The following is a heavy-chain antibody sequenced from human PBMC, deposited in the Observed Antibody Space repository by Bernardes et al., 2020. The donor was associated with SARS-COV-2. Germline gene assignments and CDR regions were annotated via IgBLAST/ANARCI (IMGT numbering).Heavy chain of an antibody. CDR3: AIAAAGDWYFDL. D-gene: IGHD6-13*01. Sequence: SLRLSCAASGFTFDDYAMHWVRQAPGKGLEWVSGISWNSGSIGYADSVKGRFTISRDNAKNSLYLQMNSLRAEDTALYYCAIAAAGDWYFDLWGRGTLVTVSS. J-gene: IGHJ2*01. CDR1: GFTFDDYA. V-gene: IGHV3-9*01. CDR2: ISWNSGSI.